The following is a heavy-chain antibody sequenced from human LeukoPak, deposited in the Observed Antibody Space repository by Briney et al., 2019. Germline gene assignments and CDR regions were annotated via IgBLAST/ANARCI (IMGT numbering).Heavy chain of an antibody. J-gene: IGHJ4*02. CDR2: IYYSGIT. CDR1: GGSISSNGYY. D-gene: IGHD6-6*01. CDR3: ARWRIAALAFDY. V-gene: IGHV4-39*01. Sequence: SETLSLTCTVSGGSISSNGYYWGWIRQSPGEGLEWIGNIYYSGITYYNASLKSRVTISVDTSKNQFSLKVRSVTAADTAVYYCARWRIAALAFDYWGQGTLVTVSS.